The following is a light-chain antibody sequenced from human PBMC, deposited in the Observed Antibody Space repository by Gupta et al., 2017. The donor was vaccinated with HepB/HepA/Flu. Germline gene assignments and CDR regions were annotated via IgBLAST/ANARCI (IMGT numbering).Light chain of an antibody. Sequence: DIVMTQSPDSLAVSLGERATINCKSSQSVLYSSNNKNYLAWYQQKPGQPPKLLIYWASTRESGVPDSFSGRGSGTDFTLTISGRQAEDVAVYYCQQEDSIPGTFGQGTKVEIK. V-gene: IGKV4-1*01. CDR2: WAS. CDR1: QSVLYSSNNKNY. CDR3: QQEDSIPGT. J-gene: IGKJ1*01.